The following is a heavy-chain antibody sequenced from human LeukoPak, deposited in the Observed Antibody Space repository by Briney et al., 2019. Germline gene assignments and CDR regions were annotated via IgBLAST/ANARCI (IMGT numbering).Heavy chain of an antibody. CDR1: GGSISSYY. CDR3: ARDGYSYGLGWFDP. J-gene: IGHJ5*02. Sequence: SESLSLTCTVSGGSISSYYWSWIRQPPGRGLEWIGYIYYSGSTNYNHSLKSRVTISVDTSKNQFSLRLTSVTAADTAVYFCARDGYSYGLGWFDPWGQGTLVTVSS. CDR2: IYYSGST. V-gene: IGHV4-59*01. D-gene: IGHD5-18*01.